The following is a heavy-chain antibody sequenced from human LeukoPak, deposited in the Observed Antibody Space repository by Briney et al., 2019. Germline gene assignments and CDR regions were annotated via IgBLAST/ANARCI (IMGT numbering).Heavy chain of an antibody. CDR1: GYTFSSYD. D-gene: IGHD5-18*01. V-gene: IGHV1-8*03. J-gene: IGHJ6*03. CDR2: MNLNSDNT. Sequence: ASVKVSCKASGYTFSSYDINWVRQAAGPGLGGMGWMNLNSDNTGYAQKFQGRVTITRNTSISTAYMELSSLRSEDTAVYYCARGRYSYGSYYYYYMDVWGKGTTVTVSS. CDR3: ARGRYSYGSYYYYYMDV.